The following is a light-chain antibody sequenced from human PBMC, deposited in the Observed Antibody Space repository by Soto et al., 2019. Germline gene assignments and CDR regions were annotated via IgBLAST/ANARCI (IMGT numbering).Light chain of an antibody. CDR1: SSDVGGYNY. CDR2: EVS. J-gene: IGLJ3*02. Sequence: QSVLTQPASVSGSPGQSITISCTGTSSDVGGYNYVSWYQQHPGKAPRLMIYEVSNRPSGVSNRFSGSKSGNTASLTISGLQAEDEADYYCTSYTVNTPVVFGGGTKLTVL. CDR3: TSYTVNTPVV. V-gene: IGLV2-14*01.